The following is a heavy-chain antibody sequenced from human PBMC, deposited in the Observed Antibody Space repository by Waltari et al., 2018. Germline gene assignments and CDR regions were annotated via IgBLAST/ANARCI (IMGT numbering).Heavy chain of an antibody. D-gene: IGHD6-13*01. CDR3: ARVGHEAAAGAFDI. Sequence: EVQLVESGGDLAQPGGSLRLSCAVSGFTFSSYEMNWVRQAPGKGVEWVSYITTSGSLKYYGDSVKGRFVISRDNAKNLLFLEMRSLRGDDTAMYYCARVGHEAAAGAFDIWGQGTMVVVSS. V-gene: IGHV3-48*03. CDR1: GFTFSSYE. CDR2: ITTSGSLK. J-gene: IGHJ3*02.